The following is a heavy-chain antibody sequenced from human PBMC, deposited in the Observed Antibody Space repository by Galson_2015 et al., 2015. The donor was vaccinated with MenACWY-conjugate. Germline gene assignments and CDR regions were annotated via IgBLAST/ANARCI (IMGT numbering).Heavy chain of an antibody. CDR1: GYSFTSYY. CDR3: ARQIIFDY. CDR2: IHPGDSDT. J-gene: IGHJ4*02. Sequence: QSGAEVKKPGESLRISCKASGYSFTSYYLGWVRQMPGKDLEWMGVIHPGDSDTRYSPSFQGQVTISADKSINTAYLQWSTLKASDTAIYYCARQIIFDYWGQGTPVTVSS. V-gene: IGHV5-51*01. D-gene: IGHD3-10*01.